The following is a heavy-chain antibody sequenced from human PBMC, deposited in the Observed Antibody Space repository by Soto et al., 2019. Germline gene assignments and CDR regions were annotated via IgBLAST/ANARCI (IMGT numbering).Heavy chain of an antibody. J-gene: IGHJ3*02. V-gene: IGHV1-8*01. D-gene: IGHD3-22*01. CDR3: ARGFPPYYDSSGYYPDAFDI. CDR1: GYTFTSYD. Sequence: ASVEVSCKSSGYTFTSYDINWVRQATVQGLEWMGWMNPNSGNTGYAQKFQGRVTMTRNTSISTAYMELSSLRSEDTAVYYCARGFPPYYDSSGYYPDAFDIWGQGTMVTVSS. CDR2: MNPNSGNT.